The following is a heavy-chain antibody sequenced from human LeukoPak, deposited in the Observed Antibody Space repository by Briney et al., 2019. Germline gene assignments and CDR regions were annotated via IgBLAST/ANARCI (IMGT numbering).Heavy chain of an antibody. CDR2: ISYDGSNK. V-gene: IGHV3-30*18. Sequence: TGGSLRLSCAASGFTFSSYGMHWVRQAPGKGLEWVAVISYDGSNKYYADSVKGRFTISRDNSKNTLYLQMNSLRPEDTAVYYCAKVRVGTAHFDYWGQGTLVTVSS. J-gene: IGHJ4*02. D-gene: IGHD2-15*01. CDR3: AKVRVGTAHFDY. CDR1: GFTFSSYG.